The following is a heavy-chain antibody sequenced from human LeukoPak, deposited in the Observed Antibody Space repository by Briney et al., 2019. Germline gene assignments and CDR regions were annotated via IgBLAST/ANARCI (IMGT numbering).Heavy chain of an antibody. J-gene: IGHJ6*04. CDR1: GGSISSSSYY. Sequence: SETLSLTCTVSGGSISSSSYYWGWIRQPPGTGLEWIGSIYYSGSTYYNPSLKSRVTISVDTSKNQFSLKLSSVTAADTAVYYCARGPDPGKYYDFWSGLPDVWGKGTTVTVSS. CDR2: IYYSGST. CDR3: ARGPDPGKYYDFWSGLPDV. D-gene: IGHD3-3*01. V-gene: IGHV4-39*07.